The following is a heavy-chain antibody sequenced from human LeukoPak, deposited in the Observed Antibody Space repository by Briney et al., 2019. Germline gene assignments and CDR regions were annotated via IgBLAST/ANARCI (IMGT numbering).Heavy chain of an antibody. D-gene: IGHD2-2*01. V-gene: IGHV4-4*07. CDR3: ARQGYCSSTSCYSCIDY. CDR2: IYTSGST. Sequence: SETLSLTCTVSGGSISNYYWSWIRQPAGKGLEWIGRIYTSGSTNYNPSLKSRVTMSVDTSKDQFSLKLSSVTAADTAVYYCARQGYCSSTSCYSCIDYWGQGTLVTVSS. CDR1: GGSISNYY. J-gene: IGHJ4*02.